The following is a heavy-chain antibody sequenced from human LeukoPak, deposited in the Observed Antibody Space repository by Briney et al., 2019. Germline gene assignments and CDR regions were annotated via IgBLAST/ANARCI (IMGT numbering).Heavy chain of an antibody. CDR2: ISYDGSKK. D-gene: IGHD3-10*01. Sequence: GRSLRLSCAASGFTFSIYAMHWVRQAPGKGLEWVAVISYDGSKKYYADSVKGRFTIPRDNAKNSLYLQMNSLRAEDTAVYYCARRWFGELSAGFDPWGQGTLVTVSS. J-gene: IGHJ5*02. V-gene: IGHV3-30*04. CDR3: ARRWFGELSAGFDP. CDR1: GFTFSIYA.